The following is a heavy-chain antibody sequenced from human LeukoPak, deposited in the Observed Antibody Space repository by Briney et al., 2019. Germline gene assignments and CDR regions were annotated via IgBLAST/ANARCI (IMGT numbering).Heavy chain of an antibody. CDR3: ARGWSRLVVPGALEFL. D-gene: IGHD2-2*01. Sequence: GGSLRLSCAASGFTFRTYAMTWVRQSPGEGLEYVSSISATSTKPYYAESVKGRFTVSRDNSENTLYLQMNSLRVEDTAVYFCARGWSRLVVPGALEFLWGEGTLVTVSS. CDR1: GFTFRTYA. V-gene: IGHV3-23*01. CDR2: ISATSTKP. J-gene: IGHJ4*02.